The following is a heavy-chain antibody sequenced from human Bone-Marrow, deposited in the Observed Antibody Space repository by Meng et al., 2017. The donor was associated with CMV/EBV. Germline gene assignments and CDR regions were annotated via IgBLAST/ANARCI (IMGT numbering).Heavy chain of an antibody. Sequence: SETLSLTCTVSGVSISSNSYYWGWIRQPPGKGLEWIGSIYYSGSTHYNPSLKSRVTISVDTSKNQFSLKLSSVTAADTAVYYCARRRSSGGWFDPWGQGTLVTVSS. CDR1: GVSISSNSYY. J-gene: IGHJ5*02. D-gene: IGHD3-10*01. CDR2: IYYSGST. V-gene: IGHV4-39*07. CDR3: ARRRSSGGWFDP.